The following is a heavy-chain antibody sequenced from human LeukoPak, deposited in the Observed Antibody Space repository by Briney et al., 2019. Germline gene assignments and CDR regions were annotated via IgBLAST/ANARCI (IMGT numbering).Heavy chain of an antibody. CDR2: ISWNSGSI. V-gene: IGHV3-9*01. CDR3: AKDRARPIGRGRPKENYYYYMDV. CDR1: GFTFDDYA. D-gene: IGHD3-10*01. J-gene: IGHJ6*03. Sequence: GGSLRLSCAASGFTFDDYATHWVRQAPGKGLEWVSGISWNSGSIGYADSVKGRFTISRDNAKNSLYLQMNSLRAEDTALYYCAKDRARPIGRGRPKENYYYYMDVWGKGTTVTVSS.